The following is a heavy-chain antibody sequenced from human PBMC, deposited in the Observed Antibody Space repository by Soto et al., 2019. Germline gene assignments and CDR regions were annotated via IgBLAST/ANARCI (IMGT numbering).Heavy chain of an antibody. D-gene: IGHD6-19*01. J-gene: IGHJ4*02. CDR3: ARIRRYSSGWSGLDY. V-gene: IGHV3-66*01. CDR1: GFTVSSNY. Sequence: GGSLRLSCAASGFTVSSNYMSWVRQAPGKGLEWVSVIYSGGSKYYADSVKGRFTISRDNSKNTLYLQMNSLRAEDTAVYYCARIRRYSSGWSGLDYWGQGTLVTVSS. CDR2: IYSGGSK.